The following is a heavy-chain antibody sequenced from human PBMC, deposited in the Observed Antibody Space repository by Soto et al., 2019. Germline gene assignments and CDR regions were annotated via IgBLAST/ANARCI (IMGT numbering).Heavy chain of an antibody. CDR2: IKSQSDGGAT. V-gene: IGHV3-15*01. Sequence: GGSLRLSCAASGFLFSNAWMSWVRQGPGKGLEWVARIKSQSDGGATEYAAAVKGRFTISRDDSNNAVYLQMDSLTSDDTAVYYCLTDHKKLWHYDYWGQGTMVTVSS. J-gene: IGHJ4*02. CDR1: GFLFSNAW. CDR3: LTDHKKLWHYDY. D-gene: IGHD3-16*01.